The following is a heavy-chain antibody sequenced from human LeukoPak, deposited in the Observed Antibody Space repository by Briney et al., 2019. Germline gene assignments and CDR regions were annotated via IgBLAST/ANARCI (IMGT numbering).Heavy chain of an antibody. V-gene: IGHV1-46*01. Sequence: ASVKVSCKASGYTFTSYYMHWVRQAPGQGLEWMGIINPSGGSTSCAQKFQGRVTMTRDTSTSTVYMELSSLRSEDTAVYYCARAPGYCSSTSCSYYYGMDVWGQGTTVTVSS. CDR3: ARAPGYCSSTSCSYYYGMDV. CDR2: INPSGGST. J-gene: IGHJ6*02. CDR1: GYTFTSYY. D-gene: IGHD2-2*01.